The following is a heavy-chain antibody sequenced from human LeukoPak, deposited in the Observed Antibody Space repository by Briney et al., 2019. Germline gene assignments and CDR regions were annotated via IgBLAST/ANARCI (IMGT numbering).Heavy chain of an antibody. J-gene: IGHJ4*02. CDR1: GGSFSGYY. Sequence: PSETLSLTCAVYGGSFSGYYWSWIRQPPKKGLDWIGEINHSGSTNYNLSLKSRVTISVDTSKNQFSLKLRSVTAADTAVYYCARRPRNDILTGTPFDYWGQGILVTVSS. V-gene: IGHV4-34*01. CDR3: ARRPRNDILTGTPFDY. D-gene: IGHD3-9*01. CDR2: INHSGST.